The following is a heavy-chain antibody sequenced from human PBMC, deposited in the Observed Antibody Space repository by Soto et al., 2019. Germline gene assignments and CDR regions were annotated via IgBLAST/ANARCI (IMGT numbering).Heavy chain of an antibody. CDR1: GGSISSYY. CDR2: IYTSGST. Sequence: SETLSLTCTVSGGSISSYYWSWIRQPAGKGLEWIGRIYTSGSTNYNPSLKSRVTMSVDTSKNQFSLKLSSVTAADTAVYYCARDRHYYGSGSYGGSEYYFDYWGQATWVAV. J-gene: IGHJ4*02. CDR3: ARDRHYYGSGSYGGSEYYFDY. D-gene: IGHD3-10*01. V-gene: IGHV4-4*07.